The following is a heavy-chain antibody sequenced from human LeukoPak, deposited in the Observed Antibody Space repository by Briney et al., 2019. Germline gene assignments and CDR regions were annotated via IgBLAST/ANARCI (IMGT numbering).Heavy chain of an antibody. Sequence: GGSLRLSCAASGFTFSSYSMNWVRQAPGRGLEWVSSISSSSSYIYYADSVKGRFTISRDNAKNSLYLQMNSLRAEDTAVYYCARFSPGAFDIRGQGTMVTVSS. CDR1: GFTFSSYS. CDR3: ARFSPGAFDI. CDR2: ISSSSSYI. V-gene: IGHV3-21*01. J-gene: IGHJ3*02.